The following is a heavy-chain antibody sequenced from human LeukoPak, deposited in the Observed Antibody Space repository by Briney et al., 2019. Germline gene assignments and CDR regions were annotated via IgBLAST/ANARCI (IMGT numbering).Heavy chain of an antibody. CDR1: GGSISSYY. CDR2: IYYSGST. CDR3: ARHGRGYDISTGSRVDAFDI. D-gene: IGHD3-9*01. J-gene: IGHJ3*02. V-gene: IGHV4-59*08. Sequence: SETLSLTCTVPGGSISSYYWSWIRQPPGKGLEWIGYIYYSGSTNYNPSLKSRVTISVDTSKNQFSLKLSSVTAADTAVYYCARHGRGYDISTGSRVDAFDIWGQGTMVTVSS.